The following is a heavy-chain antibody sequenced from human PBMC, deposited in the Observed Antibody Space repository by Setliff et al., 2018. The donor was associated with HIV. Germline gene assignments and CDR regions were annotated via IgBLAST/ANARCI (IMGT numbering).Heavy chain of an antibody. CDR3: ARQNRYYYGSGSFHNWFDP. D-gene: IGHD3-10*01. V-gene: IGHV1-69*10. Sequence: GASVKVSCKASGGTFSSYAISWVRQAPGQGLEWMGGIIPILGIANYAQKFQGRVTITADKSTSTAYMELSSLRSEDTAVYYCARQNRYYYGSGSFHNWFDPWGQGTLVTVPQ. CDR1: GGTFSSYA. CDR2: IIPILGIA. J-gene: IGHJ5*02.